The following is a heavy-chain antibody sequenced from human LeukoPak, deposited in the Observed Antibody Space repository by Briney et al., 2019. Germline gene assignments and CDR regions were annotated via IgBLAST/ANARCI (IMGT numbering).Heavy chain of an antibody. Sequence: SETLSLTCTVSGGSISSGSYYWSWVRQPAGKGLEWIGRIYTSGSTNYNPSLKSRVTISVDTSKNQFSLKLSSVTAADTAVYYCAREHPIRDWFDPWGQGTLVTVSS. V-gene: IGHV4-61*02. CDR2: IYTSGST. CDR1: GGSISSGSYY. J-gene: IGHJ5*02. CDR3: AREHPIRDWFDP.